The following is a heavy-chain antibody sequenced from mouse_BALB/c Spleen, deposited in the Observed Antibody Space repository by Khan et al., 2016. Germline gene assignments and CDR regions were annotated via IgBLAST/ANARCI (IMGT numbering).Heavy chain of an antibody. CDR2: ISPYYGDT. D-gene: IGHD2-1*01. V-gene: IGHV1S137*01. CDR3: ARERLNYDYAMDY. Sequence: VQLQESGAELVRPGVSVKISCKGSGYTFTDYAMHWVKQSHAKSLEWIGVISPYYGDTSYNQKFEGKATMTVDKSSSTAYMELARLTAEDSAIYYCARERLNYDYAMDYWGQGTSVTVSS. J-gene: IGHJ4*01. CDR1: GYTFTDYA.